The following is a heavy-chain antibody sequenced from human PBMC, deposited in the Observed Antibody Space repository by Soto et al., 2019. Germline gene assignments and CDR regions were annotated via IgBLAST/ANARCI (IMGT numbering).Heavy chain of an antibody. CDR3: ARGSTVAAILFDY. CDR2: IYYSGST. Sequence: QVQLQESGPGLVKPSQTLSLTCTVSGDSISSGGYYWSWIRQHPGKGLEWIGYIYYSGSTYYNPSLKIRVIISVDTSKNQFALKLSSVTAADPAVYYCARGSTVAAILFDYWGQGTLVTVSS. V-gene: IGHV4-31*03. CDR1: GDSISSGGYY. D-gene: IGHD2-15*01. J-gene: IGHJ4*02.